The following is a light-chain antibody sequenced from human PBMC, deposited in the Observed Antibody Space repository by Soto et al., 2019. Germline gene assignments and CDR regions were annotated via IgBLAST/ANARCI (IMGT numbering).Light chain of an antibody. CDR1: QRVSSHS. J-gene: IGKJ1*01. Sequence: EIVLTQSPGTLSLSPGERATLSCRASQRVSSHSLAWYQQKPGQAPRTLIYGASSRATGIPDRFSASGSGTDFTLTISRLEPEDFAVYYCHHYPRSSWTFGQGTKLVIK. CDR2: GAS. V-gene: IGKV3-20*01. CDR3: HHYPRSSWT.